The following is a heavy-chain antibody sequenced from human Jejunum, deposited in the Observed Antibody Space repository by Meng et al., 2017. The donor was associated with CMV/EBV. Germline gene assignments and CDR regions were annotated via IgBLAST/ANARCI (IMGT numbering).Heavy chain of an antibody. CDR2: INAKSGDT. CDR1: GYSLSDYN. Sequence: QVQLLQSGAEIKQAGASVKVPCKASGYSLSDYNVNWVRQAPGQGLEWMGRINAKSGDTKYAQKFQGRVTMTRDTSISTGYMELSSLTSDDTAIYYCARFTVATGAYWGQGTLVTVSS. V-gene: IGHV1-2*06. CDR3: ARFTVATGAY. J-gene: IGHJ4*02. D-gene: IGHD4-17*01.